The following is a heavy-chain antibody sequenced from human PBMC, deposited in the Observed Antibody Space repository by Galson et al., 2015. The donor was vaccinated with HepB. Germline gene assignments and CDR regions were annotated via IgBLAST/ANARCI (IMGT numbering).Heavy chain of an antibody. CDR3: ARHLVVTGRHDY. J-gene: IGHJ4*02. CDR2: IYHSGST. V-gene: IGHV4-4*02. Sequence: SENLSLTCTVSGGSISSSNWWSWVRQPPGKGLEWIGEIYHSGSTNYNPSLKSRVTISVDKSKNQFSLKLSSVTAADTAVYYCARHLVVTGRHDYWGQGTLLTVSS. D-gene: IGHD2-21*02. CDR1: GGSISSSNW.